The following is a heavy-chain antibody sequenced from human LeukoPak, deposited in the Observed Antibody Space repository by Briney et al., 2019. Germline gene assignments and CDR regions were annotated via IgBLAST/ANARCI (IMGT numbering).Heavy chain of an antibody. D-gene: IGHD3-10*01. CDR1: GGSISSYY. CDR2: IYYSGST. Sequence: SETLSLTCTVSGGSISSYYWSWIRQPPGKGLEWIGYIYYSGSTNYNPSLKSRVTISVDTSKNHFSLKLSSVTAADTAVYYCARNPITMVRGSKVSYYYGMDVWGQGTTVTVSS. CDR3: ARNPITMVRGSKVSYYYGMDV. J-gene: IGHJ6*02. V-gene: IGHV4-59*01.